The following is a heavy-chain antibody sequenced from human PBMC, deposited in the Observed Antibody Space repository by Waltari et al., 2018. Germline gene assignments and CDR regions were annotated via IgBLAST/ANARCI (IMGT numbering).Heavy chain of an antibody. CDR2: MNPNSGNT. D-gene: IGHD5-18*01. V-gene: IGHV1-8*03. J-gene: IGHJ4*02. Sequence: GLGLEWMGWMNPNSGNTGYAQKFQGRVTITADESTSTAYMELSSLRSEDTAVYYCARGRGRDSYGRTKLYYFDYWGQGTLVTVSS. CDR3: ARGRGRDSYGRTKLYYFDY.